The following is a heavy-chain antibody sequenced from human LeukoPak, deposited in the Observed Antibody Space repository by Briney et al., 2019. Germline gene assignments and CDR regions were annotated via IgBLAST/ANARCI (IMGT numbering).Heavy chain of an antibody. CDR2: IYSGGST. CDR1: GFTFSSYG. V-gene: IGHV3-66*01. CDR3: ASGRWDSSSWYPPDY. D-gene: IGHD6-13*01. Sequence: PGGSLRLSCAASGFTFSSYGMHWVRQAPGKGLEWVSVIYSGGSTYYADSVKGRFTISRDNSKNTLYLQMNSLRAEDTAVYYCASGRWDSSSWYPPDYWGQGTLVTVSS. J-gene: IGHJ4*02.